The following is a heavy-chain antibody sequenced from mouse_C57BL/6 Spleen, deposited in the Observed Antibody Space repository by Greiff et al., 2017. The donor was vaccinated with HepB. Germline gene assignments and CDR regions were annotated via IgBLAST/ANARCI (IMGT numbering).Heavy chain of an antibody. CDR2: ISSGSSTI. CDR3: ARTLRRGFDY. J-gene: IGHJ2*01. D-gene: IGHD2-12*01. Sequence: VQLMASGGGLVKPGGSLKLSCAASGFTFSDYGMHWVRQAPEKGLEWVAYISSGSSTIYYADTVKGRFTISRDNAKNTLFLQMTSLRSEDTAMYYCARTLRRGFDYWGQGTTLTVSS. V-gene: IGHV5-17*01. CDR1: GFTFSDYG.